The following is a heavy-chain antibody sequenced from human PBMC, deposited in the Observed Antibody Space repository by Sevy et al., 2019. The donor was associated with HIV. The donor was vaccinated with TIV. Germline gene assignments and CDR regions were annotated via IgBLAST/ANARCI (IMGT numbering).Heavy chain of an antibody. CDR3: ATTKDYYDSSGSPLDY. J-gene: IGHJ4*02. Sequence: ASVKVSCKVSGYTLTQLSMHWVRQAPGKGLEWMGSFDPEDGETLYAQKFQGRVTMTEDTSTDTAYMELRSLRSEDTAVYYCATTKDYYDSSGSPLDYWGQGTLVTVSS. CDR2: FDPEDGET. D-gene: IGHD3-22*01. CDR1: GYTLTQLS. V-gene: IGHV1-24*01.